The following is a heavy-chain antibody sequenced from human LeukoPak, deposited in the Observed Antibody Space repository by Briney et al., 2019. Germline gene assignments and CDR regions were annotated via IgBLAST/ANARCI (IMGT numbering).Heavy chain of an antibody. D-gene: IGHD3-10*01. V-gene: IGHV3-15*04. CDR2: IESRSFGGTT. CDR3: LAQYYRDY. CDR1: GFTFRSYS. Sequence: PGGSLRLSCAASGFTFRSYSMNWVRQAPGKGLEWVGHIESRSFGGTTNYAAPVKGRFIISRDDSENTLYLQMNSLKSEDTAVYYCLAQYYRDYWGQGSLVTVSS. J-gene: IGHJ4*02.